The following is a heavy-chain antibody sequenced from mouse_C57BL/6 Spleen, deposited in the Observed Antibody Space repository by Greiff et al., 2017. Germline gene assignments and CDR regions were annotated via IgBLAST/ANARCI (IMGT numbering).Heavy chain of an antibody. CDR2: IYPRDGST. CDR3: ARDPSYCSSYYAMDY. V-gene: IGHV1-78*01. CDR1: GYTFTDYT. Sequence: VQLQQSDAELVKPGASVKISCKVSGYTFTDYTIHWMKQRPEQGLEWIGYIYPRDGSTKYNEKFKGKATLTADKSSSTAYMQLNSLTSEDSAVYFCARDPSYCSSYYAMDYWGQGTSVTVSS. D-gene: IGHD1-1*01. J-gene: IGHJ4*01.